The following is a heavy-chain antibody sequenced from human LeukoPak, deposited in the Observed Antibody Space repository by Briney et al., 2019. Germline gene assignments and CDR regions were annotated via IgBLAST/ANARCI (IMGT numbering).Heavy chain of an antibody. Sequence: GGSLRLSCAASAFTFRSYAMIWVRQAPGKGLEWVSTVSASGGSTYYADSVKGRFTTSRDNSNNTLSLQINSLRPEDTAVYYCAKGAASRGYTYMANWGQGTLVTVSS. CDR2: VSASGGST. V-gene: IGHV3-23*01. CDR3: AKGAASRGYTYMAN. D-gene: IGHD5-18*01. J-gene: IGHJ4*02. CDR1: AFTFRSYA.